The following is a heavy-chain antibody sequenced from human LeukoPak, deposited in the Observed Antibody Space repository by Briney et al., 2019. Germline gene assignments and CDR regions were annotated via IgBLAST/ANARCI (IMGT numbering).Heavy chain of an antibody. Sequence: GGSLRLSCAASGFTFSSYWMHWVRQAPGKGLVWVSRMNSDGSIRNYADSVKGRFTISRDNAKNTLYLQMNSLKPGDTAVYYCSTVSPYCIGGSCYSAPGYWGQGTLVTVSS. CDR1: GFTFSSYW. CDR3: STVSPYCIGGSCYSAPGY. D-gene: IGHD2-15*01. V-gene: IGHV3-74*01. CDR2: MNSDGSIR. J-gene: IGHJ4*02.